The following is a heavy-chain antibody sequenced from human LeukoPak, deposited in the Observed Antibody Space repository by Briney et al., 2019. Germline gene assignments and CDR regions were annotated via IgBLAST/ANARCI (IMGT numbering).Heavy chain of an antibody. Sequence: GGSLRLSCAASGFTFSSYSMNWVRQAPGKGLEWVSYISSSSSTIYYADSVKGRFTISRDNAKNSLHLQMNSLRAEDTAVYYCARDSYYDSSGYYPYYFDYWGQGTLVTVSS. CDR1: GFTFSSYS. J-gene: IGHJ4*02. D-gene: IGHD3-22*01. V-gene: IGHV3-48*01. CDR3: ARDSYYDSSGYYPYYFDY. CDR2: ISSSSSTI.